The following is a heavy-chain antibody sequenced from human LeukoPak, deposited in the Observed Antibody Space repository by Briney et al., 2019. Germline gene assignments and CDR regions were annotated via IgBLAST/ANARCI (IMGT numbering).Heavy chain of an antibody. J-gene: IGHJ4*02. CDR3: AKDEGYSYGEPFDY. CDR2: ISGSGGST. Sequence: GSLRLSCAASGFTFSSYAMSWVRQAPGKGLEWVSAISGSGGSTYYADPVKGRFTISRDNSKNTLYLQMNSLRAEDTAVYYCAKDEGYSYGEPFDYWGQGTLVTVSS. CDR1: GFTFSSYA. D-gene: IGHD5-18*01. V-gene: IGHV3-23*01.